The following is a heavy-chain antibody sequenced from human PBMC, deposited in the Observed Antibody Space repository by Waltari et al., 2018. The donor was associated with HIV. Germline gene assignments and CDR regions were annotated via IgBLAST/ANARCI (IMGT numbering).Heavy chain of an antibody. CDR3: ATDSPSWDSSGYYPGY. Sequence: QVQLVQSGAEVKKPGASVKVSCKVSGYPLPDLSTHWVRQAPGKGLEWMGGFDPEDGETIYAQKFQGRVTMTEDTSTDTAYMELSSLRSEDTAVYYCATDSPSWDSSGYYPGYWGQGTLVTVSS. CDR2: FDPEDGET. CDR1: GYPLPDLS. J-gene: IGHJ4*02. V-gene: IGHV1-24*01. D-gene: IGHD3-22*01.